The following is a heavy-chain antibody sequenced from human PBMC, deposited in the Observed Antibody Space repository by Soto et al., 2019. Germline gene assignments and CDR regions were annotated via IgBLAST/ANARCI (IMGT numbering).Heavy chain of an antibody. CDR1: GGSISSYY. CDR3: ARVTGELLVWFDP. V-gene: IGHV4-59*01. Sequence: SETLSLTCTVSGGSISSYYWSWIRQPPGKGLEWIGYIYYSGSTNYNPSLKSRATISVDTSKNQFSLKLSSVTAADTAVYYCARVTGELLVWFDPWGQGTLVTVSS. CDR2: IYYSGST. D-gene: IGHD1-26*01. J-gene: IGHJ5*02.